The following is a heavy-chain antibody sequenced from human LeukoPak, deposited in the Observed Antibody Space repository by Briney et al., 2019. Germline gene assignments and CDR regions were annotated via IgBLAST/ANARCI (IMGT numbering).Heavy chain of an antibody. D-gene: IGHD5-12*01. CDR2: IRYDGSNK. V-gene: IGHV3-30*02. Sequence: GGSLRLSCAASGFTFRNYGMHWVRQAPGKGLEWVAIIRYDGSNKYHADSVKGRFTISRDKSKNTLYLQMNSLRAEDTAVYYCAKDIVATIDGDAFDIWGQGTMVTVPS. CDR3: AKDIVATIDGDAFDI. J-gene: IGHJ3*02. CDR1: GFTFRNYG.